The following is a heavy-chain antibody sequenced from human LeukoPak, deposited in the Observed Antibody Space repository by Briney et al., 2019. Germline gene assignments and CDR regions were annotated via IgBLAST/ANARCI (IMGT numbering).Heavy chain of an antibody. CDR1: GYTFTSYY. CDR3: ARGGSSTWYTRWFDP. CDR2: INPSGGST. V-gene: IGHV1-46*01. J-gene: IGHJ5*02. D-gene: IGHD6-13*01. Sequence: ASVKVSCKASGYTFTSYYMHWVRQAPGQGLEWMGIINPSGGSTSYAQKFQGRVTMTSNTSISTAYMELSSLRSEDTAIYYRARGGSSTWYTRWFDPWGQGTLVTVSS.